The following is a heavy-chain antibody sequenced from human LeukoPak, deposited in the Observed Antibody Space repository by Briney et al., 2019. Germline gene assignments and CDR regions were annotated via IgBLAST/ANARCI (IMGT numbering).Heavy chain of an antibody. CDR2: ISSSSSTI. CDR1: GFTFSSYS. Sequence: GGSLRLSCAASGFTFSSYSMNWVRQAPGKGLEWVSYISSSSSTIYYADSVKGRFTISRDNAKNSLYLQMNSLRAEDTAVYYCARPEGSSVHYWGQGTLVTVSS. CDR3: ARPEGSSVHY. J-gene: IGHJ4*02. D-gene: IGHD6-6*01. V-gene: IGHV3-48*04.